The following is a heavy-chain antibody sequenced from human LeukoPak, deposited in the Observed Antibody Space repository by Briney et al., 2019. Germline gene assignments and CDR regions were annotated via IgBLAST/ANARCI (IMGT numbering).Heavy chain of an antibody. CDR1: GDSISNYY. D-gene: IGHD6-19*01. CDR3: ARAEKAVTGTLVY. V-gene: IGHV4-59*01. J-gene: IGHJ4*02. CDR2: MYNRGST. Sequence: SETLSLTCTVSGDSISNYYWSWIRQSPGKELEWIGYMYNRGSTIYNPSLKSRVTISTDTSKNQFSLRLTSVTAADTAVYYCARAEKAVTGTLVYWGQGTLITVSS.